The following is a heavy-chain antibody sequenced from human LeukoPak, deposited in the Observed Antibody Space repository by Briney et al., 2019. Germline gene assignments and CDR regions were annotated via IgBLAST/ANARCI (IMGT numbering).Heavy chain of an antibody. CDR1: GFTFSSYA. D-gene: IGHD3-22*01. Sequence: HPGGSLRLSCAASGFTFSSYAMSWVRQAPGKGLEWVSAISGSGGSTYYADSVKGRFTISRDNSKNTLYLQMNSLRAEDTAVYYCAKPYDSSGYYLTDFWAQGTLVTVSS. CDR2: ISGSGGST. V-gene: IGHV3-23*01. J-gene: IGHJ4*02. CDR3: AKPYDSSGYYLTDF.